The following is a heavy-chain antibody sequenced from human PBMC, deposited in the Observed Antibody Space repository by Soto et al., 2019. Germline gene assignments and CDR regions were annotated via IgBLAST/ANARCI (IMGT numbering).Heavy chain of an antibody. CDR3: GRANVWYAGFFAIKSFDP. J-gene: IGHJ5*02. CDR2: IYLGDSDT. Sequence: GESLKISCKGSGYSFTNYWIGWVRQIPGKGLEWMGTIYLGDSDTRYSPSFQGRGTISADKSINAAYLQRGRLKGSDAAMYYCGRANVWYAGFFAIKSFDPWGQGTMVTVSS. D-gene: IGHD3-16*01. V-gene: IGHV5-51*01. CDR1: GYSFTNYW.